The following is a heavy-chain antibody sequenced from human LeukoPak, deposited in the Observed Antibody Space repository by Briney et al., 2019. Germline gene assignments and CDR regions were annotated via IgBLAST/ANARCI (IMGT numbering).Heavy chain of an antibody. CDR1: GGSISNYY. CDR2: IYYTGST. Sequence: PSETLSLTCTVSGGSISNYYWSWIRQPPGKGLEWIGYIYYTGSTNYNPSLKSRVTISVGTSKNQFSLKLSSVTAADTAVYYCARGIGWFGELKNWFDPWGQGTLVTVSS. D-gene: IGHD3-10*01. CDR3: ARGIGWFGELKNWFDP. V-gene: IGHV4-59*01. J-gene: IGHJ5*02.